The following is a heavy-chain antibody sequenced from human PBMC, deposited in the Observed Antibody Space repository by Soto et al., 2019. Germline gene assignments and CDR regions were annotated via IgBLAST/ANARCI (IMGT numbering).Heavy chain of an antibody. CDR2: ISGSGGST. D-gene: IGHD6-6*01. Sequence: GGSLRLSCAASGFTFSSYAMSWVRQAPGKGLEWVSAISGSGGSTSYADSVKGRFTISRDNAKNTLYLQMNSLRAEDTAVYYYARDGLYSSSSGWNYYYGMDVWGQGTTVTVSS. J-gene: IGHJ6*02. V-gene: IGHV3-23*01. CDR3: ARDGLYSSSSGWNYYYGMDV. CDR1: GFTFSSYA.